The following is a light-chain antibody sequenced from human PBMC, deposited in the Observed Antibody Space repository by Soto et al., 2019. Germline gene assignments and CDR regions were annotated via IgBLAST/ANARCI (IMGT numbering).Light chain of an antibody. V-gene: IGLV2-11*01. CDR1: SSDVGGYNY. J-gene: IGLJ1*01. Sequence: QSALTQPRSVSGSPGQSITISCTGTSSDVGGYNYVSWYRQHPGKAPKLMIYDVSKRPSGVPDRFSGSKSGNTASLTISGLQGEDEADYYCCSYAGSSTHYVFGTGTKVTVL. CDR3: CSYAGSSTHYV. CDR2: DVS.